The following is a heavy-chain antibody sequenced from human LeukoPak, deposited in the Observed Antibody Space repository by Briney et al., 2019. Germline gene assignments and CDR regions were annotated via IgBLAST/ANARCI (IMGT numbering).Heavy chain of an antibody. CDR2: ISYSGST. J-gene: IGHJ4*02. CDR3: ARTPYSSGWYPRVGFDY. D-gene: IGHD6-19*01. Sequence: SETLSLTCSVSGGSISFYYWSWIRQSPGKGLECIGYISYSGSTNYNPSLKSRVTISVDTSTNQFSLKLNSVTAADTAVYYCARTPYSSGWYPRVGFDYWGQGTLVTVSS. CDR1: GGSISFYY. V-gene: IGHV4-59*08.